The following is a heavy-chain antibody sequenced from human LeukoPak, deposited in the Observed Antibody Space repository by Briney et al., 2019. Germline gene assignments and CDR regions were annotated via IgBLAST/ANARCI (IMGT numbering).Heavy chain of an antibody. V-gene: IGHV4-39*01. CDR1: GGSISISNYY. CDR2: ISYSGT. D-gene: IGHD4-17*01. CDR3: ARTYGDYDDAFDV. J-gene: IGHJ3*01. Sequence: SETLSLTCTVSGGSISISNYYWGWIRQPPGRGLEWIGSISYSGTYYNPSLKSRVTIFVDTSKNQFSLKLSSVTATDTAVYYCARTYGDYDDAFDVWGQGTMVTVSS.